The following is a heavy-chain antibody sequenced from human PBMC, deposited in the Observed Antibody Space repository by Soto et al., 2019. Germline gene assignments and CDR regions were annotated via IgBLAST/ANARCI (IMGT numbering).Heavy chain of an antibody. CDR2: IYYSGST. CDR1: GGSISSSSYY. D-gene: IGHD4-17*01. Sequence: SETLSLTCTVSGGSISSSSYYWGWIRQPPGKGLEWIGSIYYSGSTYYNPSLKSRVTISVDTSKNQFSLKLSSVTAADTAAYYCARRLSTDYGDYVREVDYWGQGTLVTVSS. V-gene: IGHV4-39*01. CDR3: ARRLSTDYGDYVREVDY. J-gene: IGHJ4*02.